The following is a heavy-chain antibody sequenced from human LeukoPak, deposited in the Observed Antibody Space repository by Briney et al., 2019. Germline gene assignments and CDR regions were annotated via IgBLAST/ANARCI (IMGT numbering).Heavy chain of an antibody. CDR3: ARALYCSGGACYMDYYYYGMDV. D-gene: IGHD2-15*01. Sequence: SETLSLTCAVYGGSFSDYFWSWIRQPPGKGLEWIGEIDHSESTNYNPSLKSRVTISIDTSKNQFSLKLSSVTAADTAVYFCARALYCSGGACYMDYYYYGMDVWGQGTTVTVSS. CDR1: GGSFSDYF. J-gene: IGHJ6*02. V-gene: IGHV4-34*01. CDR2: IDHSEST.